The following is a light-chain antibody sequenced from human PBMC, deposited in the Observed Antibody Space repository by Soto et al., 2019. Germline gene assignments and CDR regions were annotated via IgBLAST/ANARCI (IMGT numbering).Light chain of an antibody. CDR2: DVT. V-gene: IGLV2-11*01. CDR1: SSDIGGYNF. CDR3: CSYVGSYTSYV. Sequence: ALTQPRSVSGSPGQSVTISCTGTSSDIGGYNFVSWYQQHPGKAPKFMIYDVTKRPSGVPDRFSGSKSGNTASLTISGLQAEDEADYYCCSYVGSYTSYVFGTGTKVTVL. J-gene: IGLJ1*01.